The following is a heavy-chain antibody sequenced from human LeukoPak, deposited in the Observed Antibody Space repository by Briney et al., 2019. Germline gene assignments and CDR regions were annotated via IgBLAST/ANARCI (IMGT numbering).Heavy chain of an antibody. CDR2: IYPGDSDT. CDR3: ARAPDLDIVVVYDAFDI. D-gene: IGHD2-2*01. Sequence: GESLKISCKGSGYSLTSYWIGWVRQMPGKGLEWMGIIYPGDSDTRYSPSFQDQVTISADKSISTAYLQWSSLKASDTAMYYCARAPDLDIVVVYDAFDIWGQGTMVTVSS. V-gene: IGHV5-51*01. J-gene: IGHJ3*02. CDR1: GYSLTSYW.